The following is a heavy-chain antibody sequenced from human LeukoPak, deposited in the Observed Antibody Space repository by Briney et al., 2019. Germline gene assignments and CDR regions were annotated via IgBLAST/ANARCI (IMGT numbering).Heavy chain of an antibody. J-gene: IGHJ4*02. CDR3: ARDRAWYSSSRYDY. Sequence: SISSSSSYIYYAASVKGRFTISRDNAKNSLYLQMNSLRAEDTAVYYCARDRAWYSSSRYDYWGQGTLVTVSS. CDR2: ISSSSSYI. V-gene: IGHV3-21*01. D-gene: IGHD6-13*01.